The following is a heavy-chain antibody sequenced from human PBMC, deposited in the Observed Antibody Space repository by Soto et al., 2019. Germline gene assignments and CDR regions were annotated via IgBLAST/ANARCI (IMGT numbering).Heavy chain of an antibody. Sequence: GGSLRLSCAASGFTFSNFAMHWVRQAPGKGLEWMAVISYTGNDKYHADSEKGRFTVSIDNATSTLYVQMNSLRPEDTAIYYCARDRTTRVPGGFDYWGQRGLVTVS. J-gene: IGHJ4*02. CDR1: GFTFSNFA. D-gene: IGHD2-2*01. V-gene: IGHV3-30-3*01. CDR2: ISYTGNDK. CDR3: ARDRTTRVPGGFDY.